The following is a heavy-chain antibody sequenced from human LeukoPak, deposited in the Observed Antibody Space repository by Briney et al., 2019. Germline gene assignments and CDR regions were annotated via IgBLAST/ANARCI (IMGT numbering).Heavy chain of an antibody. D-gene: IGHD5-18*01. J-gene: IGHJ4*02. CDR1: GGTFSSYA. V-gene: IGHV1-69*04. CDR2: IIPILGIA. CDR3: ASHLTAMGTFDY. Sequence: ASVKVSCKASGGTFSSYAISWVRQAPGQGLEWMARIIPILGIANYAQKFQGRVTITADKSTSTAYMELSSLRSEGTAMYYCASHLTAMGTFDYWGQGTLVTVTS.